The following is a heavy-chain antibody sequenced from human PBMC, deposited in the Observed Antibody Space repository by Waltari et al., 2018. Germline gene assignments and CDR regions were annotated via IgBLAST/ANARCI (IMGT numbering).Heavy chain of an antibody. J-gene: IGHJ6*03. V-gene: IGHV4-4*07. CDR1: GGSISSYY. CDR2: IYTSGST. D-gene: IGHD3-3*01. Sequence: QVQLQESGPGLVKPSETLSLTCTVSGGSISSYYWSWIRQPAGQGLEWIGRIYTSGSTNYNPSLKSRVTMSVDTSKNQFSLKLSSVTAADTAVYYCARERIFGVVIIPVYYMDVWGKGTTVTISS. CDR3: ARERIFGVVIIPVYYMDV.